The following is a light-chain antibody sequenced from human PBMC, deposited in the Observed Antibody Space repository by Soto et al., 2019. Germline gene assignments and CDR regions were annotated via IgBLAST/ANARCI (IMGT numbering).Light chain of an antibody. J-gene: IGLJ1*01. CDR2: DVT. CDR3: CAYAGSYTYV. CDR1: SSDVGANNY. Sequence: QSALTQPPSVSGSPGQSVTISCTGTSSDVGANNYVSWYQQHPGKVPKNMIYDVTERPSGVPYRFSGSKSGNTASLTISGLQAEDEADYYCCAYAGSYTYVFGTGTKRT. V-gene: IGLV2-11*01.